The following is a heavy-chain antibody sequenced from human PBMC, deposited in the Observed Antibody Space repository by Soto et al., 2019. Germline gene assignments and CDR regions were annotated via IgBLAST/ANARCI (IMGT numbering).Heavy chain of an antibody. Sequence: QLQLQESGSGLVKPSQTLSLTCAVSGGSISSGGYSWSWIRQPPGKGLEWIGYIYHSGSTYYNPALKSRVTISVDWSKNQFSLKLSSVTAADTAVYYCARAHYDSSGYSLDYWGQGTLVTVSS. CDR2: IYHSGST. CDR3: ARAHYDSSGYSLDY. V-gene: IGHV4-30-2*01. J-gene: IGHJ4*02. D-gene: IGHD3-22*01. CDR1: GGSISSGGYS.